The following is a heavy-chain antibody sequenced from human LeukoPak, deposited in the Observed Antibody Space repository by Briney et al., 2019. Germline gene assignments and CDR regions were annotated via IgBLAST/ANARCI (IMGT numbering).Heavy chain of an antibody. J-gene: IGHJ5*02. Sequence: SETLSLTCTVSGGSISSYYWSWIRQPPGKGLEWIGYIYYSGSTNHNPSLKSRVTISVDTSKNQFSLKLSSVTAADTAVYYCAREGYDFWSGSPNWFDPWGQGTLVTVSS. V-gene: IGHV4-59*01. CDR3: AREGYDFWSGSPNWFDP. D-gene: IGHD3-3*01. CDR1: GGSISSYY. CDR2: IYYSGST.